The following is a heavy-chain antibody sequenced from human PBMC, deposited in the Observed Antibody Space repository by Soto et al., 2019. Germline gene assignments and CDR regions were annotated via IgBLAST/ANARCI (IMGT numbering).Heavy chain of an antibody. D-gene: IGHD7-27*01. V-gene: IGHV4-59*11. CDR1: GGSINNHY. J-gene: IGHJ4*02. CDR2: SYYTGST. CDR3: ARANWYSEY. Sequence: QVHLQESGPGLVNPSETLSLTCTVSGGSINNHYWSWIRQPPGKGLEWIGYSYYTGSTNYNPSLKSRVTMSVDTSKNQFSLNLTSLTAADTAIYYCARANWYSEYWGQGTLITVSS.